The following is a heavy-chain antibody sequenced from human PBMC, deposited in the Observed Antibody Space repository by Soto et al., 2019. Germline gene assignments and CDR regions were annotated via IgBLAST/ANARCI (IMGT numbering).Heavy chain of an antibody. V-gene: IGHV4-34*01. J-gene: IGHJ4*02. CDR3: ARGRITVTTHFDY. CDR2: INHRGST. CDR1: GGSFSGYY. Sequence: QVQLQQWGAGLLKPSETLSLTCAVYGGSFSGYYWSWIRQSPGKGLEWIGEINHRGSTNYNPSLKRRVTRSLDTSKIQFSLKLISVTAADTAVYYCARGRITVTTHFDYWGQGTLVTVSS. D-gene: IGHD4-17*01.